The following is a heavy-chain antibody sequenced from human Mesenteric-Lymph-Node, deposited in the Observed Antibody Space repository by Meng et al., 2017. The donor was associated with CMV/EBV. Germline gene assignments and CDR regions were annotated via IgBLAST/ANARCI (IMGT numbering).Heavy chain of an antibody. J-gene: IGHJ4*02. CDR3: ARGSSYDILTGYFDY. V-gene: IGHV4-34*01. Sequence: GQLPQGGVGRLRPSVPRSVPCAVYGGSFSCYYWNWIRQSPEKGLEWIGEINHSGSTTYNPSFTSRIIISVDTSTNQISLNMSSVTAADTAVYYCARGSSYDILTGYFDYWGQGALVTVSS. CDR2: INHSGST. CDR1: GGSFSCYY. D-gene: IGHD3-9*01.